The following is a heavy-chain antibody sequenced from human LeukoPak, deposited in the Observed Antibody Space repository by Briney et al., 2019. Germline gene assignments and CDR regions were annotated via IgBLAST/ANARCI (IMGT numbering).Heavy chain of an antibody. Sequence: GGSLRLSCEVSGFTFSDYEINSVRQAPGKGREWVSYISDRATTIYYADSVKGRLTLSRDNAKNSRFLQMNSLRAADTALYYCARAGSRWQLRPDTFHIWGQGTMVTVYS. CDR1: GFTFSDYE. D-gene: IGHD6-19*01. V-gene: IGHV3-48*03. CDR3: ARAGSRWQLRPDTFHI. J-gene: IGHJ3*02. CDR2: ISDRATTI.